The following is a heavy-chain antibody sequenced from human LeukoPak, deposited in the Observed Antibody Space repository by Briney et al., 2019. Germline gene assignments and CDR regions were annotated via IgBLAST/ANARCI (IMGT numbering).Heavy chain of an antibody. CDR1: GYTFTGYY. CDR2: INPNSGGT. Sequence: ASVKVSCKASGYTFTGYYMHWVRQAPGQGLEWTGWINPNSGGTNYAQKLQGRVTMTTDTSTSTAYMELRSLRSDDTAVYYCARDFRYSGYDLWGQGTLVTVSS. J-gene: IGHJ4*02. CDR3: ARDFRYSGYDL. V-gene: IGHV1-2*02. D-gene: IGHD5-12*01.